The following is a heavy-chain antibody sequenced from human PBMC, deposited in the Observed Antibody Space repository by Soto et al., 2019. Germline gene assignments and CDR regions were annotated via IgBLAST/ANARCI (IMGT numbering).Heavy chain of an antibody. CDR1: GDSVSTNSAA. D-gene: IGHD1-1*01. V-gene: IGHV6-1*01. J-gene: IGHJ5*02. CDR2: TFYKSKWYN. CDR3: AREVDDGPNGIDP. Sequence: SQTPSLTCAISGDSVSTNSAAWNWIRQSPSRGLEWLGRTFYKSKWYNEYDVAAKSRISINPDTSKNQLSLHLNSVTPADYAVYYCAREVDDGPNGIDPWGQGTPVTVSS.